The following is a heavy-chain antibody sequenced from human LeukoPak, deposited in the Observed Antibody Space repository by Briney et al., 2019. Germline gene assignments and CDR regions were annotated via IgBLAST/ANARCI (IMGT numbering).Heavy chain of an antibody. CDR2: ISGSGGGT. D-gene: IGHD1-1*01. V-gene: IGHV3-23*01. CDR3: AKKVDKSDWNLKRAFDY. Sequence: GGSLRLSCAASGFTFSSCVMSWVRQAPGKGLEWVSAISGSGGGTYYADSVEGRFTISRDNSKNTLYLQMNSLRAEDTAVYYCAKKVDKSDWNLKRAFDYWGQGTLVTVSS. J-gene: IGHJ4*02. CDR1: GFTFSSCV.